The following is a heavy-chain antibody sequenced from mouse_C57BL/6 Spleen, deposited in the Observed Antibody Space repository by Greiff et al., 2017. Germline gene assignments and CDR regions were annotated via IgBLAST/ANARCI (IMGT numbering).Heavy chain of an antibody. CDR1: GYAFSSSW. D-gene: IGHD4-1*01. Sequence: VQLQQSGPELVKPGASVKISCKASGYAFSSSWMNWVKQRPGKGLEWIGRIYPGDGDTNYNGKFKGKATLTADKSSSTAYMQLSSLTSEDSAVYFCARKTGNFDYWGQGTTLTVSS. CDR2: IYPGDGDT. J-gene: IGHJ2*01. V-gene: IGHV1-82*01. CDR3: ARKTGNFDY.